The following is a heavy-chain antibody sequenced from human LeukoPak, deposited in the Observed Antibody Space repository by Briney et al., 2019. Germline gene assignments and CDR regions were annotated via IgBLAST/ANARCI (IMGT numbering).Heavy chain of an antibody. V-gene: IGHV3-53*01. CDR3: AKDPNGDFIGTFDV. J-gene: IGHJ3*01. D-gene: IGHD4-17*01. Sequence: GGSLRLSCAASGFIVSKNYMNWVRQAPGKGLEWVSIIYSDGTTYYTDSVKGRFTISRDISKNTLYLQMNNLRAEDTTIYYCAKDPNGDFIGTFDVWGQGTMVTVSS. CDR1: GFIVSKNY. CDR2: IYSDGTT.